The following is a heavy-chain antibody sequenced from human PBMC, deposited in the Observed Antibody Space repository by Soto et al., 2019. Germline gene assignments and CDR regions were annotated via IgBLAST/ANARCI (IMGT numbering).Heavy chain of an antibody. V-gene: IGHV3-23*01. J-gene: IGHJ6*02. CDR3: AKAGYCSGGSGAAAFCYYYGMDV. Sequence: TGGSLRLSCAASGFTFSSYAMSWVRQAPGKGLEWVSAISGSGGSTYYADSVKGRFTISRDNSKNTLYLQMNSLRAEDTAVYYCAKAGYCSGGSGAAAFCYYYGMDVWGQGTTVTVSS. CDR1: GFTFSSYA. D-gene: IGHD2-15*01. CDR2: ISGSGGST.